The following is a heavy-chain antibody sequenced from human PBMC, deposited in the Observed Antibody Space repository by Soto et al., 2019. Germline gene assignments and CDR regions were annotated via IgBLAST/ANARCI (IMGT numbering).Heavy chain of an antibody. CDR1: GFTFSSYA. V-gene: IGHV3-30-3*01. D-gene: IGHD1-26*01. CDR2: ISYDGSNK. J-gene: IGHJ4*02. Sequence: GGSLRLSCAASGFTFSSYAMHWVRQAPGKGLEWVAVISYDGSNKYYADSVKGRFTISRDNSKNTLYLQMNSLRAEDMAVYYCARDQGYSGSYWYFDYWGQGTLVTVSS. CDR3: ARDQGYSGSYWYFDY.